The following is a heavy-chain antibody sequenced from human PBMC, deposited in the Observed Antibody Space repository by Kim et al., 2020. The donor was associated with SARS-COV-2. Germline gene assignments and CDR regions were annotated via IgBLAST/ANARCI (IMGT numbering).Heavy chain of an antibody. J-gene: IGHJ4*02. D-gene: IGHD6-19*01. CDR1: GGSFSGYY. V-gene: IGHV4-34*01. CDR2: INHSGST. Sequence: SETLSLTCAVYGGSFSGYYWSWIRQPPGKGLEWIGEINHSGSTNYNPSFKSRVTISVDTSKNQFSLTLSSVTAADTAVYYCARPPPPWLVRKKYYFVNSGAGALLTASS. CDR3: ARPPPPWLVRKKYYFVN.